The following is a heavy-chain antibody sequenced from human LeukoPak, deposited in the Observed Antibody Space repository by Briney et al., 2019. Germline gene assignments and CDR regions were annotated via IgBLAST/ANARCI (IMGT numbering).Heavy chain of an antibody. J-gene: IGHJ4*02. V-gene: IGHV5-51*01. CDR1: GYSFTSYW. Sequence: GESLQISCQGSGYSFTSYWIGWVRQMPGKGLEWMGIIYPGDSDTRYSPSFQGQVTISADKSISTAYLQWSSLKASDTAMYYCARGRIGSSSPFDYWGQGTLVTVSS. CDR3: ARGRIGSSSPFDY. D-gene: IGHD6-6*01. CDR2: IYPGDSDT.